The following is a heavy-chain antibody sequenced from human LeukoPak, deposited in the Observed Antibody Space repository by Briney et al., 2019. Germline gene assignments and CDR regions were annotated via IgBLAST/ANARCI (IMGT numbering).Heavy chain of an antibody. CDR2: INHAGST. V-gene: IGHV4-34*01. CDR3: ARRSSGWYGHWYAP. Sequence: SETLSLTCAASGGSLSGYYWNWIRQTPAKGLEWIGEINHAGSTNYNPSLKSRVTISVDTSQNQFSLSLRSVTAADTAVYYCARRSSGWYGHWYAPWGQGTLVTVSS. CDR1: GGSLSGYY. J-gene: IGHJ5*02. D-gene: IGHD6-19*01.